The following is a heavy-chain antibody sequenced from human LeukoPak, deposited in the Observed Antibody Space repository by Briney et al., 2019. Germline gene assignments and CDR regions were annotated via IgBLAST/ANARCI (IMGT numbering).Heavy chain of an antibody. D-gene: IGHD2-8*01. V-gene: IGHV3-21*01. J-gene: IGHJ4*02. CDR1: GFTFSSYS. Sequence: GGSLRLSCAASGFTFSSYSMNWVRQAPGKGLEWVSSISSSSSYIYYADSVKGRFTISRDNAKNSLYLQMNSLRAEDTAVYYCARMGGILYRHYFDYWGQGTLVTVSS. CDR3: ARMGGILYRHYFDY. CDR2: ISSSSSYI.